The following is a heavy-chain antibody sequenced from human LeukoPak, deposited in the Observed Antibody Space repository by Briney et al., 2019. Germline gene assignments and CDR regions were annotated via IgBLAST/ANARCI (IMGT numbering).Heavy chain of an antibody. D-gene: IGHD3-3*01. CDR2: IYTSGST. Sequence: PSETLSLTCTVSGGSISSGSYYWSWIRQPAGKGLEWIGRIYTSGSTNYNPSLKSRVTISVDTSKNQFSLKLSSVTAADTAVYYCARSFWSGYNDAFDIWGQGTMVTVSS. J-gene: IGHJ3*02. CDR3: ARSFWSGYNDAFDI. CDR1: GGSISSGSYY. V-gene: IGHV4-61*02.